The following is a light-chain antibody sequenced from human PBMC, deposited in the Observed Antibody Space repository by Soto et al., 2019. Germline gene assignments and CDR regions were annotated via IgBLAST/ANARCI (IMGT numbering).Light chain of an antibody. J-gene: IGKJ4*01. Sequence: AIQLTQSPSSLSASVGDRVTITCRAGQGISSALAWYQQKPGKPPKLLIYDASSLESGVPSRFSGSGSGTDFTLNISSLQPEDFATYHCQQFKSYPLTFGGGTKVEIK. CDR3: QQFKSYPLT. CDR2: DAS. CDR1: QGISSA. V-gene: IGKV1-13*02.